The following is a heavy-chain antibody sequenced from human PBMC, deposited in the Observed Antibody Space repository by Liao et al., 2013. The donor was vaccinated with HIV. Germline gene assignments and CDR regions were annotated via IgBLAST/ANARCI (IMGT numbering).Heavy chain of an antibody. Sequence: QVQLQESGPGLVKPSETLSLTCTVSSGSISYYYWSWVRQPAGKGLEWIGRIYPSGSTNYNPSLKSRVTMSVDTSKSQFSLHLNSVTAADTAVYYCARDVAAAGTGYMDVWGKGTTVTVSS. V-gene: IGHV4-4*07. J-gene: IGHJ6*03. CDR3: ARDVAAAGTGYMDV. CDR2: IYPSGST. CDR1: SGSISYYY. D-gene: IGHD6-13*01.